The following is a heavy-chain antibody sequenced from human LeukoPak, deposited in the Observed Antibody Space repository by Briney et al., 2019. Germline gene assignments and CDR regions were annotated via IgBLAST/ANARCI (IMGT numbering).Heavy chain of an antibody. CDR3: TVDTSLTAY. V-gene: IGHV4-34*01. Sequence: KPSETLSLTCAVYGGFFSAYYWIWIRQPPGKGLEWIGEINHSGGTNYNPSLKSRVTISVDTSKNQFSLKLSSVTAADTAVYYCTVDTSLTAYWGQGTLVTVSS. D-gene: IGHD2-2*01. CDR1: GGFFSAYY. CDR2: INHSGGT. J-gene: IGHJ4*02.